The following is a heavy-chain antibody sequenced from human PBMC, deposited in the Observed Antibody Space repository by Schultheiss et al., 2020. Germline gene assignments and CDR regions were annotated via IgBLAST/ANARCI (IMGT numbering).Heavy chain of an antibody. CDR2: INHSGST. J-gene: IGHJ4*02. CDR1: GGSFSGYY. V-gene: IGHV4-34*01. Sequence: SQPLSLTCAVYGGSFSGYYWSWIRQPPGKGLEWIGEINHSGSTNYNPSLKSRVTISVDTSKNQFSLRLSSVTAADTAVYYCANSGLAAAGTRWNDYWGQGTLVTVPS. CDR3: ANSGLAAAGTRWNDY. D-gene: IGHD6-13*01.